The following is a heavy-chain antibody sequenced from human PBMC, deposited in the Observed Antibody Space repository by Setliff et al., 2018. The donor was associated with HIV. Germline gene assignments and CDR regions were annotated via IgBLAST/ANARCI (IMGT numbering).Heavy chain of an antibody. CDR1: GASISIGSYY. D-gene: IGHD3-22*01. CDR3: ARGYYDSSGTFDY. J-gene: IGHJ4*02. CDR2: IYTSGST. Sequence: LSLTCTVSGASISIGSYYWSWIRQPAGKGLEWIGRIYTSGSTNYNPSLKSRVTISVDTSKNQFSLKLSSVTAADTAVYYCARGYYDSSGTFDYWGQGTLVTV. V-gene: IGHV4-61*02.